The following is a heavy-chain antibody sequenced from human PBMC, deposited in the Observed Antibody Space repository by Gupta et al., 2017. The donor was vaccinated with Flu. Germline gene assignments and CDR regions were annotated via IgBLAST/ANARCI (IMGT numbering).Heavy chain of an antibody. Sequence: QVQLVQSGAEVKKPGSSVKVSCRDSGGTFNRNAFSWVRQAPGQGLEWMGGIIPMFGTTTYSPKFQGRLTITADESASTSYMELRSLRSEDTAVYYCARRGGRYCSGGSCYWGFDYWGQGTLVTVSP. D-gene: IGHD2-15*01. CDR1: GGTFNRNA. V-gene: IGHV1-69*01. CDR3: ARRGGRYCSGGSCYWGFDY. J-gene: IGHJ4*02. CDR2: IIPMFGTT.